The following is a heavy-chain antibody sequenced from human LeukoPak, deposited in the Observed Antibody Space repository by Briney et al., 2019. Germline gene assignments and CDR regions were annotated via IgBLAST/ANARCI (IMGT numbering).Heavy chain of an antibody. CDR2: IYYTGST. CDR1: GGSISTYY. V-gene: IGHV4-59*08. D-gene: IGHD1-26*01. Sequence: SETLSLTCTVSGGSISTYYWSWIRQPPGKGLEWIGYIYYTGSTNYNPSLKSRVTISVDTSKNQFSLRLSSVTAADTAVYYCARHSGSYWYWGQGTLVTVSS. CDR3: ARHSGSYWY. J-gene: IGHJ4*02.